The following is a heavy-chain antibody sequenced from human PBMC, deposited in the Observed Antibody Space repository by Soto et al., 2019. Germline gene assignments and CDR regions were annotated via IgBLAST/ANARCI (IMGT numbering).Heavy chain of an antibody. V-gene: IGHV4-39*01. Sequence: SETLSLTCTVSGGSISSSSYYWGWIRQPPGKGLEWIGSIYYSGSTYYNPSLKSRVTISVDTSKNQFSLKLSSVTAADTAVYYCARHHYYDSSGMVDPWGQGTLVTSPQ. J-gene: IGHJ5*02. CDR3: ARHHYYDSSGMVDP. CDR2: IYYSGST. CDR1: GGSISSSSYY. D-gene: IGHD3-22*01.